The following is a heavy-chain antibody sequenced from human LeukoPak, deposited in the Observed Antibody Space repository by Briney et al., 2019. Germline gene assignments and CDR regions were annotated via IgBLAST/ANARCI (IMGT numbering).Heavy chain of an antibody. CDR1: GGSFSGYY. J-gene: IGHJ5*02. CDR2: INHSGST. D-gene: IGHD3-3*01. CDR3: ARGPRLPPYYDFWSGYTTTGFDP. V-gene: IGHV4-34*01. Sequence: SETLSLTCAVYGGSFSGYYWSWIRQPPGKGLEWIGEINHSGSTNYNPSLKSRVTISVDTSKNQFSLELSSVTAADTAVYYCARGPRLPPYYDFWSGYTTTGFDPWGQGTLVTVSS.